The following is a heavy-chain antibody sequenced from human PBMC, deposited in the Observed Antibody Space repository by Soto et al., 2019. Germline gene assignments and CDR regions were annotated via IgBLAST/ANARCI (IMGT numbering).Heavy chain of an antibody. D-gene: IGHD2-2*01. CDR1: GFSLSTSGVG. V-gene: IGHV2-5*02. CDR3: ARCIVVVPAAIWYFDL. CDR2: IYWDDDK. J-gene: IGHJ2*01. Sequence: QITLKESGPTLVKPTQTLTLTCTFSGFSLSTSGVGVGWIRQPPGKALEWLALIYWDDDKRYSPSLKSRLTITKDTPKNQVVLTMTNMDPVDTATYYCARCIVVVPAAIWYFDLWGRGTLVTVSS.